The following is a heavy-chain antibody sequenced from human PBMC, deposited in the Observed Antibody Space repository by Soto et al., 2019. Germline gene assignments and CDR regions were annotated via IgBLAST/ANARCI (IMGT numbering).Heavy chain of an antibody. CDR2: IYYSGST. V-gene: IGHV4-59*01. D-gene: IGHD3-22*01. CDR1: GGSISSYY. CDR3: GRGYYDSSGYYYPDFDY. Sequence: SETLSLTCTVSGGSISSYYWSWIRQPPGKGLEWIGYIYYSGSTNYNPSLKSRVTISVDTSKNQFSLKLSSVTAADTAVYYCGRGYYDSSGYYYPDFDYGGQGTLVTVS. J-gene: IGHJ4*02.